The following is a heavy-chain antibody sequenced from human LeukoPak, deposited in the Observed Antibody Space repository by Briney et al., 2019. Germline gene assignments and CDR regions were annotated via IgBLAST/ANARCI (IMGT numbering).Heavy chain of an antibody. V-gene: IGHV3-21*01. CDR3: ARDQPYYYDSSGHFFDY. Sequence: PGGSLRLSCAASGFTFSSYSMNWVRQAPGKGLEWVSSISSSSSYIYYADSVKGRFTISRDNAKNSLYLQMNSLRAEDTAVYYCARDQPYYYDSSGHFFDYWGQGALVTVSS. D-gene: IGHD3-22*01. CDR2: ISSSSSYI. CDR1: GFTFSSYS. J-gene: IGHJ4*02.